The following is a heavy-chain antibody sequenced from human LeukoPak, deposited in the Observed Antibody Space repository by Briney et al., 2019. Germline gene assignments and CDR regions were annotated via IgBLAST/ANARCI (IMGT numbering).Heavy chain of an antibody. J-gene: IGHJ4*02. D-gene: IGHD6-6*01. CDR3: ARVFGEAARYNPAHYFDY. CDR1: GYTFTGYY. CDR2: INPSGGST. Sequence: GASVKVSCKASGYTFTGYYMHWVRQAPGQGLEWMGIINPSGGSTSYAQKFQGRVTMTRDMSTSTVYMELSSLRSEDTAVYYCARVFGEAARYNPAHYFDYWGQGTLVTVSS. V-gene: IGHV1-46*01.